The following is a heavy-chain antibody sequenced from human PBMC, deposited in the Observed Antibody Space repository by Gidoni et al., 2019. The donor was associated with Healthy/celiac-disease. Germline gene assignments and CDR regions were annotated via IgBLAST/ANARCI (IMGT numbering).Heavy chain of an antibody. CDR3: AKGGMYYYDSSGYFDY. Sequence: EVQLLESGGGLVQPGGSLRLSCAASGVTLSSYDMSWVRQAPGKGLEWVSAISGSGGSTYYADSVKGLFTISTDNSKHTLYLQMNSRRAEDTAVYYCAKGGMYYYDSSGYFDYWGQVTLVTVSS. D-gene: IGHD3-22*01. J-gene: IGHJ4*02. CDR2: ISGSGGST. V-gene: IGHV3-23*01. CDR1: GVTLSSYD.